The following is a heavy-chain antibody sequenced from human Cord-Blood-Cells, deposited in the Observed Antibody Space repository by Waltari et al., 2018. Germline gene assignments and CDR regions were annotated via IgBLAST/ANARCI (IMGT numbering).Heavy chain of an antibody. J-gene: IGHJ4*02. CDR3: AGQRVIAAAGYDY. D-gene: IGHD6-13*01. CDR1: GGSFSGYY. V-gene: IGHV4-34*01. Sequence: QVQLQQWGAGLLKPSETLSLTCAVDGGSFSGYYWSWIRQPPGKGLEWIGEINHSGSTNYNPSLKSRVTISVDTSKNQFSLKLSSVTAADTAVYYCAGQRVIAAAGYDYWGQGTLVTVSS. CDR2: INHSGST.